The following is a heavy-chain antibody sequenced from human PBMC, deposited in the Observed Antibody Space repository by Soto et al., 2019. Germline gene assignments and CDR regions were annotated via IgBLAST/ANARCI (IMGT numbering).Heavy chain of an antibody. V-gene: IGHV1-8*01. Sequence: ASVKVSCKASGYTFTSYNINWVRQAPGQGLEWVAGSNSNSGNSDHAQKFQGRLTVTRDTSISTAYMELSSLRSDDTAVYYCVLLGVFDHSGPATLVTVSS. CDR1: GYTFTSYN. J-gene: IGHJ4*02. CDR3: VLLGVFDH. CDR2: SNSNSGNS. D-gene: IGHD3-3*01.